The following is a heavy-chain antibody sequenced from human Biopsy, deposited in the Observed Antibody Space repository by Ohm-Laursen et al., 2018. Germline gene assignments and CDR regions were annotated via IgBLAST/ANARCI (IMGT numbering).Heavy chain of an antibody. D-gene: IGHD5-24*01. CDR3: ARDER. CDR1: GFMFSASW. V-gene: IGHV3-7*01. Sequence: SLRLSCAASGFMFSASWMSWVHQAPGKGLEWVVNINPDGSVKYFADSVKGRFTISRDNAENSMYLQMSSLTVDDTAVYYCARDERWGQGTLVTVSS. J-gene: IGHJ4*02. CDR2: INPDGSVK.